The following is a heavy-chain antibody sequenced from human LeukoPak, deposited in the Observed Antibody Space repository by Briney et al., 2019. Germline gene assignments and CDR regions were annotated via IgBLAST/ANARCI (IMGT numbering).Heavy chain of an antibody. CDR2: IYYSGST. J-gene: IGHJ4*02. CDR3: ARGYLPSSGYFYYFDY. V-gene: IGHV4-59*01. CDR1: GGSISSYY. D-gene: IGHD3-22*01. Sequence: SETLSLTCTVSGGSISSYYWSWIRQPPGKGLEWIGYIYYSGSTNYNPSLKSRVTLSVDTSKNQFSLKLSSVTAADTAVYYCARGYLPSSGYFYYFDYWGQGTLVTVSS.